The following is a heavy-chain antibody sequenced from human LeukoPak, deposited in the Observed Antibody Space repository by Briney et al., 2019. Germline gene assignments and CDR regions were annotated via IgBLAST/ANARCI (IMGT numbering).Heavy chain of an antibody. CDR2: ISGSGGST. Sequence: GASLRLSCAASGFTFSSYAMSWVRQAPGKGLGWVSAISGSGGSTYYADSVKGRFTISRDNSKNTLYLQMNSLRAEDTAVYYCAKGASRYCSGGSCYSLFWGQGTLVTVSS. CDR3: AKGASRYCSGGSCYSLF. J-gene: IGHJ4*02. D-gene: IGHD2-15*01. V-gene: IGHV3-23*01. CDR1: GFTFSSYA.